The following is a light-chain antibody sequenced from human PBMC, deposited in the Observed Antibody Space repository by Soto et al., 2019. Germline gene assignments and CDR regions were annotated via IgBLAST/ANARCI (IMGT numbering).Light chain of an antibody. Sequence: EIVLPQSPGTLSLSPGERATLSCRASQSVSSSYLAWYQQKPGQAPRLLIYGANYRATGISDRFSGGGSGTDFTLTISRLESDDFAVYYCQQHGTSPLTFGGGTKVEMK. J-gene: IGKJ4*01. V-gene: IGKV3-20*01. CDR2: GAN. CDR3: QQHGTSPLT. CDR1: QSVSSSY.